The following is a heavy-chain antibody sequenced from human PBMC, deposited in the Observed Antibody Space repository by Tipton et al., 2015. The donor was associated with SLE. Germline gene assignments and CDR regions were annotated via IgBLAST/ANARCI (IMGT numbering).Heavy chain of an antibody. V-gene: IGHV3-23*01. Sequence: SLRFSCAASGFTFSSYAMSWVRQAPGKGLEWVSVISGSGGSTNYADSVKGRFTISRDNSKNTLYLQMNSLRAEDTAVYYCAKDKRPTVTTRYDYYYGMDVWGQGTTVTVSS. D-gene: IGHD4-17*01. J-gene: IGHJ6*02. CDR2: ISGSGGST. CDR1: GFTFSSYA. CDR3: AKDKRPTVTTRYDYYYGMDV.